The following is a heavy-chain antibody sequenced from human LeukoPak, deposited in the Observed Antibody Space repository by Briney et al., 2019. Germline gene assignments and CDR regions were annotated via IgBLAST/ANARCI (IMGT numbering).Heavy chain of an antibody. V-gene: IGHV1-69*13. CDR1: GGTFSSYA. D-gene: IGHD6-19*01. J-gene: IGHJ4*02. CDR3: ASSGWYNGFDY. Sequence: SVTVSCKASGGTFSSYAISWVRQAPGQGLEWMGGIIPIFGTANYAQKFQGRVTITADESTSTAYMELSSLRSEDTAVYYCASSGWYNGFDYWGQGTLVTVSS. CDR2: IIPIFGTA.